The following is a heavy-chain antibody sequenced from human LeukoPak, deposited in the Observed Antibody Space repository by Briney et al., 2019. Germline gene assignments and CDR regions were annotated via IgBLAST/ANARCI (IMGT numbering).Heavy chain of an antibody. Sequence: SETLSLTCAVSGGSISSSNWWSWVRQPPGKGLEWIGEINHSGSTNYNPSLKSRVTISVDTSKNQFSLKLSSVTAADTAVYYCARLDYWGQGTLVTVSS. CDR3: ARLDY. CDR2: INHSGST. CDR1: GGSISSSNW. V-gene: IGHV4-4*02. J-gene: IGHJ4*02.